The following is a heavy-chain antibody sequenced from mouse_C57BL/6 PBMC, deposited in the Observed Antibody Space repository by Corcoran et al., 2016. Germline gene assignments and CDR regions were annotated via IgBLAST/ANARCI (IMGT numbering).Heavy chain of an antibody. D-gene: IGHD1-1*01. CDR3: AISITTVVEGVAY. V-gene: IGHV1-76*01. CDR1: GYTFTDYY. CDR2: IYPGSGNT. J-gene: IGHJ3*01. Sequence: QVQLKQSGAELVRPGASVKLSCKASGYTFTDYYINWVKQRPGQGLEWIARIYPGSGNTYYNEKFKGKATLTAEKSSSTAYMQLSSLTSEDSAVYFGAISITTVVEGVAYWGQGTLVTVSA.